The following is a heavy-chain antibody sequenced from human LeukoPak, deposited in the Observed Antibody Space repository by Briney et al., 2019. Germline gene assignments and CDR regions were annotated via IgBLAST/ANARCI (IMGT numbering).Heavy chain of an antibody. V-gene: IGHV4-30-4*08. CDR2: IYYSGST. J-gene: IGHJ4*02. Sequence: SETLSLTCTVSGGSISSGDYYWSWIRQPPGKGLEWIGYIYYSGSTYYNPSLKSRVTISVDTSKNQFSLKLSSVTAADTAVYYCARPSYCSSTSCYRFDYWGQGTLVTVSS. CDR3: ARPSYCSSTSCYRFDY. CDR1: GGSISSGDYY. D-gene: IGHD2-2*01.